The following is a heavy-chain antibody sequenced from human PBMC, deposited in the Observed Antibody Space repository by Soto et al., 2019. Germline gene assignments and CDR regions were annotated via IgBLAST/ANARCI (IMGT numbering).Heavy chain of an antibody. D-gene: IGHD6-13*01. Sequence: PSQTLSLTCAISGDSVSSNSAAWNWIRQSPSRGLEWLGKTYYRSKWYNDYAVSVKSRITINPDTSKNQFSLQLNSVTPEDTAVYYCARDEQGIAAAGTQESYYYYYGMDVWGQGTTVTVSS. CDR1: GDSVSSNSAA. CDR2: TYYRSKWYN. CDR3: ARDEQGIAAAGTQESYYYYYGMDV. V-gene: IGHV6-1*01. J-gene: IGHJ6*02.